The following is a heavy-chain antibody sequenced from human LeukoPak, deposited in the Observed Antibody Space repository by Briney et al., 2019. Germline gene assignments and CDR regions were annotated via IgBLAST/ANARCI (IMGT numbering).Heavy chain of an antibody. CDR2: IYTSGNT. CDR3: AREGGSYRLFDY. D-gene: IGHD3-16*02. V-gene: IGHV4-4*07. J-gene: IGHJ4*02. Sequence: SETLSLTCTVSGGSISSYYWSWIRQPAGKGLEWIGRIYTSGNTNYNSSLKSRVAMSVDTSKNQVSLKLNSVTAADTAVYYCAREGGSYRLFDYWGQGTLVTVSS. CDR1: GGSISSYY.